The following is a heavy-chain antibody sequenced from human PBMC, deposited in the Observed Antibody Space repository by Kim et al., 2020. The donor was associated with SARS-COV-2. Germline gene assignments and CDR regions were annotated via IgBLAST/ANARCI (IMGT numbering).Heavy chain of an antibody. Sequence: SETLSLTCTVSGGSISSYYWSWIRQPPGKGLEWIGYIYYSGSTNYNPSLKSRVTISVDTSKNQFSLKLSSVTAADTAVYYCARASKRVNYYGSGSYYPYYYYYGMDVWGQGTTVTVSS. CDR3: ARASKRVNYYGSGSYYPYYYYYGMDV. CDR1: GGSISSYY. J-gene: IGHJ6*02. D-gene: IGHD3-10*01. CDR2: IYYSGST. V-gene: IGHV4-59*13.